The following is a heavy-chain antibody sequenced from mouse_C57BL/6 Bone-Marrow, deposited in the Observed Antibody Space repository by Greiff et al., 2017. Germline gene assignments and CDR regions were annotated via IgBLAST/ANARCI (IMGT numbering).Heavy chain of an antibody. CDR3: ARDCYGSSYGGYFDY. V-gene: IGHV1-26*01. CDR1: GYTFTDYY. CDR2: INPNNGGT. J-gene: IGHJ2*01. Sequence: VQLQQSGPELVKPGASVKISCKASGYTFTDYYMNWVKQSHGKSLEWIGDINPNNGGTSYNQKFKGKATLTVDKSSSTAYMELRSLTSEDSAVYYGARDCYGSSYGGYFDYWGKGTTLTVSS. D-gene: IGHD1-1*01.